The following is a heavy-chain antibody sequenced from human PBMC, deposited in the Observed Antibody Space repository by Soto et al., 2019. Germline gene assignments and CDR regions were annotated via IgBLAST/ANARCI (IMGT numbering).Heavy chain of an antibody. D-gene: IGHD4-17*01. J-gene: IGHJ4*02. V-gene: IGHV3-21*01. CDR2: ISTTSSFI. Sequence: GGSLRLSCAASGFTFSSYSMNWVRQAPGKGLEWVSSISTTSSFIYSADSVKGRFTISRDNAKNSLYLQMNSLRAEDTAVYYCAREGSPYVDSVSNWFDYWGQGTLVTVSS. CDR1: GFTFSSYS. CDR3: AREGSPYVDSVSNWFDY.